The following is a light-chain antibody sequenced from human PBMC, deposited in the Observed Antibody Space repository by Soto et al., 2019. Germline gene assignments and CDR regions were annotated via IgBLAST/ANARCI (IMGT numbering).Light chain of an antibody. J-gene: IGLJ1*01. CDR3: SSYSGTSALYV. V-gene: IGLV2-14*03. Sequence: QSALTQPASVSESPGQSITISCTGTSSDIGAYNYVSWYQQHPGRAPKLMISNVSNRPSGVSNRFSGSKSGNTASLTISGLQTEDEADYFCSSYSGTSALYVFGAGTKVTVL. CDR1: SSDIGAYNY. CDR2: NVS.